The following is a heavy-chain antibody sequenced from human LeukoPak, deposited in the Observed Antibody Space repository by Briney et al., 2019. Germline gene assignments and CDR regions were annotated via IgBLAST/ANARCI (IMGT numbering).Heavy chain of an antibody. D-gene: IGHD2-15*01. CDR1: GFTFSSYG. V-gene: IGHV3-33*01. J-gene: IGHJ4*02. CDR2: IWYDGSNK. Sequence: GGSLRLYCAASGFTFSSYGMHWVRQAPGKGLEWVAVIWYDGSNKYYADSVKGRFTISRDNSKNTLYLQMNSLRAEDTAVYYCARDEDIGVTAPDYWGQGTLVTVSS. CDR3: ARDEDIGVTAPDY.